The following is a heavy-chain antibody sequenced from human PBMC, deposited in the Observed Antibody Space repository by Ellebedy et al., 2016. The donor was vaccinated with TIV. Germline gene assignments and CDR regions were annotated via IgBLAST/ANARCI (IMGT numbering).Heavy chain of an antibody. J-gene: IGHJ5*02. D-gene: IGHD7-27*01. CDR1: GFTFSSYS. CDR2: ITSSSTTI. Sequence: PGGSLRLSCAASGFTFSSYSMNWVRQAPGKGLEWVSYITSSSTTIHYADSVNGRFMISRDNAKNSVFLQMNSLRAEDTAVYYCARHGDEMICWIDPWGQGIPVIVSS. CDR3: ARHGDEMICWIDP. V-gene: IGHV3-48*04.